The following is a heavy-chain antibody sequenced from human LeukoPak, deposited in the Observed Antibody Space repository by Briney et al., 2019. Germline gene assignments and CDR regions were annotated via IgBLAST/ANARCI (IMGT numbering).Heavy chain of an antibody. CDR1: GFTFSSYG. Sequence: GGSLRLSCAASGFTFSSYGMHWVRQVPGKGLEWVAVTSYDGSNKYYADSVKGRFTISRDNSKNTVYLQMNSLRAEDTAVYYCAKDRRIAAAGKYYYYYYGMDVWGQGTTVTVSS. J-gene: IGHJ6*02. CDR3: AKDRRIAAAGKYYYYYYGMDV. V-gene: IGHV3-30*18. CDR2: TSYDGSNK. D-gene: IGHD6-13*01.